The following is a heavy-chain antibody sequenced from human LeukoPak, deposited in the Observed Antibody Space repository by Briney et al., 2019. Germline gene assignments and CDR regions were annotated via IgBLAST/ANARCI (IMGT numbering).Heavy chain of an antibody. Sequence: SETLSLTCTVSGGSISSGDYYWSWIRQPPGKGLEWIGYIYYSGSTYYNPSLKSQVTISVDTSKNQFSLKLSSVTAADTAVYYCARQVRDYYGSGSYRGRYYMDVWGKGTTVTVSS. CDR1: GGSISSGDYY. CDR2: IYYSGST. CDR3: ARQVRDYYGSGSYRGRYYMDV. J-gene: IGHJ6*03. V-gene: IGHV4-30-4*08. D-gene: IGHD3-10*01.